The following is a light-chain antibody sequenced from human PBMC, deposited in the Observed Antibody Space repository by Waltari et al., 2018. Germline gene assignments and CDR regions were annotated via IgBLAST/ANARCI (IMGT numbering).Light chain of an antibody. Sequence: DIQMTQSPSSVSASVGDRVTITCRASQAISSWLAWYQQKPGKAPKLLISAASSLQRGVPSRFSGSGSGTDFTLTISSLQPEDFATYYCQQADSFPITFGQGTRLEIK. V-gene: IGKV1-12*01. CDR2: AAS. CDR1: QAISSW. J-gene: IGKJ5*01. CDR3: QQADSFPIT.